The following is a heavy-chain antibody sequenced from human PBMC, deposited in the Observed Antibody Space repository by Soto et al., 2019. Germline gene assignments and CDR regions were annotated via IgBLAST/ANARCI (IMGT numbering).Heavy chain of an antibody. Sequence: GGSLRLSCAASGFTFSCSAMHWVRQSSGKGLGWVGRIRSKANSYATAYAASVKGRFTISRDDSKNTAYLQMNSLKTEDTAVYYCTRHGGGDTAMVTWYYYGMDVWGQGTTVTVSS. CDR1: GFTFSCSA. V-gene: IGHV3-73*01. J-gene: IGHJ6*02. CDR3: TRHGGGDTAMVTWYYYGMDV. D-gene: IGHD5-18*01. CDR2: IRSKANSYAT.